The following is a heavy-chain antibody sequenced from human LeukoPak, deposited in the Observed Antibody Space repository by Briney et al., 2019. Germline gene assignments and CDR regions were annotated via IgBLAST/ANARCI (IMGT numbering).Heavy chain of an antibody. Sequence: GASVQVSCKASGYTFTSYDINWVRQATGQGLEWMGWMNPNSGNTGYAQKFQGRVTMTRNTSISTAYMELSSLRSEDTAVYYCARGHYGSGRYYFDYWGQGTLVTVSS. D-gene: IGHD3-10*01. CDR1: GYTFTSYD. J-gene: IGHJ4*02. V-gene: IGHV1-8*01. CDR2: MNPNSGNT. CDR3: ARGHYGSGRYYFDY.